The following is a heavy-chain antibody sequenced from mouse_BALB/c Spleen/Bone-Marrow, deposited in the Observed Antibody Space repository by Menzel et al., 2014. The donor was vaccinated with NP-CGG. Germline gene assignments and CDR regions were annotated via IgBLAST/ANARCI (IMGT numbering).Heavy chain of an antibody. CDR2: INPDSSTI. J-gene: IGHJ3*01. Sequence: DVKLVESGGGLVQPGGSLKLSCAAPGFDFSRYWMSWVRQAPGKGLEWIGEINPDSSTINYAPSLKDKFILSRDNAKNTLYLQMSKVRSDDTALYYCARLSYYGRFAYWGQGTLVTVSA. CDR1: GFDFSRYW. V-gene: IGHV4-1*02. D-gene: IGHD1-1*01. CDR3: ARLSYYGRFAY.